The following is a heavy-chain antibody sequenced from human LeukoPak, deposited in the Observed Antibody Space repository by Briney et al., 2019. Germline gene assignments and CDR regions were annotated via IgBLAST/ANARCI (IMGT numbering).Heavy chain of an antibody. CDR2: VSHSGSS. V-gene: IGHV4-34*01. CDR1: GGPFRGFF. D-gene: IGHD4-23*01. CDR3: ARGIFYGGRNQYIWLDL. J-gene: IGHJ5*02. Sequence: SETLSLTCAVYGGPFRGFFWSWIRQAPGKGLEWIGEVSHSGSSNYNPSLKSRINISLDTSKSQFSLRLTSVTAADTAVYYCARGIFYGGRNQYIWLDLWGQGTLVAVSS.